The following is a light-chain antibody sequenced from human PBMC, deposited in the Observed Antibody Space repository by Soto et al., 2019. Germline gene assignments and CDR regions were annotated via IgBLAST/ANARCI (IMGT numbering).Light chain of an antibody. CDR2: DAS. CDR3: QQYTSFPYS. J-gene: IGKJ2*03. Sequence: IQMTQFPATLAASVGDRVTITCRASQSTANWLAWYQQKPGKAPKVVIFDASSLGSGVPSRFSGSGSGTEFTLTISSLQPDDFATYCCQQYTSFPYSVGQGTKVEIK. CDR1: QSTANW. V-gene: IGKV1-5*01.